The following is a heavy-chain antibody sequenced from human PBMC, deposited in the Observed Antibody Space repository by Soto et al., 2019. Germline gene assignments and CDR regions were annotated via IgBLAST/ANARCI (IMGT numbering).Heavy chain of an antibody. Sequence: ASVKVSCKASGYTFTGYAMHWVRQAPGQRLEWMGWINAGNGNTKYSQKFQGRVTITRNTLFLQMNSLRAEDTAVYYCARDYYKYYDSSGYYRSPAYWGQGTLVTVSS. V-gene: IGHV1-3*01. D-gene: IGHD3-22*01. CDR2: INAGNGNT. CDR3: ARDYYKYYDSSGYYRSPAY. CDR1: GYTFTGYA. J-gene: IGHJ4*02.